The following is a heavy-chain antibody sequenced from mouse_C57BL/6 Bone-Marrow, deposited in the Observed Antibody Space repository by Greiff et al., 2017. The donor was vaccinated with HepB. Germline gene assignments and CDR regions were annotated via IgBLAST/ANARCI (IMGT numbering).Heavy chain of an antibody. CDR3: ARNNYGSSYDLYAMDY. J-gene: IGHJ4*01. V-gene: IGHV2-9-1*01. D-gene: IGHD1-1*01. CDR2: IWTGGGT. CDR1: GFSLTSYA. Sequence: VQVVESGPGLVAPSQSLSITCTVSGFSLTSYAISRVRQPPGKGLEWLGVIWTGGGTNYNSALKSRLSISKDNSKSQVFLKMNSLQTDDTARYYCARNNYGSSYDLYAMDYWGQGTSVTVSS.